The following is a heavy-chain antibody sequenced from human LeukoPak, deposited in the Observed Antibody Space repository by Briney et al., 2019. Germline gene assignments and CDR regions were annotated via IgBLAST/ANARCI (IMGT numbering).Heavy chain of an antibody. J-gene: IGHJ5*02. Sequence: SETLSLTCTVSGGSISSGSYYWSWIRQPAGKGLEWIGRIYTSGSTNYNPSPKSRVTISVDTSKNQFSLKLSSVTAADTAVYYCARVAVVVTATFSGFDPWGQGTLVTVSS. CDR2: IYTSGST. V-gene: IGHV4-61*02. D-gene: IGHD2-21*02. CDR1: GGSISSGSYY. CDR3: ARVAVVVTATFSGFDP.